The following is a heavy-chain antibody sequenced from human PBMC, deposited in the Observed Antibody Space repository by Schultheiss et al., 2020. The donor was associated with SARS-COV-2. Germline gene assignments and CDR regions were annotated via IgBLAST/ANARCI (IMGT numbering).Heavy chain of an antibody. Sequence: SQTLSLTCTVSGGSINNGGYYWSWIRQHPRKGLEWIGYIYYSGSTYYNPSLKSRVTISVDTSKNQFSLKLSSVTAADTAVYYCASEAAVAGLGYWGQGTLVTVSS. J-gene: IGHJ4*02. D-gene: IGHD6-19*01. V-gene: IGHV4-31*03. CDR2: IYYSGST. CDR1: GGSINNGGYY. CDR3: ASEAAVAGLGY.